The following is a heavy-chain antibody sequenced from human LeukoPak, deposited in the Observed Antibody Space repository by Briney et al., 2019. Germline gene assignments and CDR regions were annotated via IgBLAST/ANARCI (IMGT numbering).Heavy chain of an antibody. CDR1: GFTVSSNY. CDR2: IYSGGST. CDR3: ARGGRRYFDWLSSNNWFDP. Sequence: GGSLRLSCAASGFTVSSNYMSWVRQAPGKGLEWVSVIYSGGSTYYADSVKGRFTISRDNSKNTLYLQMNSLRAEDTAVYYCARGGRRYFDWLSSNNWFDPWGQGTLVTVSS. V-gene: IGHV3-53*01. J-gene: IGHJ5*02. D-gene: IGHD3-9*01.